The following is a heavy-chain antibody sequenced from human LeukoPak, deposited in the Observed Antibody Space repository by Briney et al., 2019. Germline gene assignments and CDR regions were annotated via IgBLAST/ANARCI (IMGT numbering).Heavy chain of an antibody. CDR2: INTDGSTA. J-gene: IGHJ6*03. V-gene: IGHV3-74*01. CDR3: ARDRRFLEWLLYGDYYYYMDV. D-gene: IGHD3-3*01. CDR1: GFTFSSHW. Sequence: HPGGSLRLSCAASGFTFSSHWMHWVRQVPGKGLVWVSRINTDGSTATYADSVKGRFTISRDNAKNTLNLQMNSLRAEDTAVYYCARDRRFLEWLLYGDYYYYMDVWGKGTTDTVSS.